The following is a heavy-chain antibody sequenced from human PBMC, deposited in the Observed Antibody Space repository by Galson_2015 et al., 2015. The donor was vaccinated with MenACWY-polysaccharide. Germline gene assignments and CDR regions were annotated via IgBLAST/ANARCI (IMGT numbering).Heavy chain of an antibody. CDR3: ARKGSGSGYLDLDA. V-gene: IGHV3-48*02. CDR2: LNSGGSAV. J-gene: IGHJ5*02. D-gene: IGHD6-19*01. Sequence: SLRLSCAASGFTISTYSMNWVRQAPGKGLEWVSHLNSGGSAVVYADSVKGRFTISRDNAKNSLYLQMNSLRDEDTAVYYCARKGSGSGYLDLDAWGQGILVTVSS. CDR1: GFTISTYS.